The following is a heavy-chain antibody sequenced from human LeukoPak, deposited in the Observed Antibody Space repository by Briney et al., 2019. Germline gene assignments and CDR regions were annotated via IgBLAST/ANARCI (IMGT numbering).Heavy chain of an antibody. CDR1: GGTFSNYA. Sequence: PAASVKVACKASGGTFSNYALSWVRQAPGRGLEWMGGTTPIFGSAEYAQNFQGRVTVTTDESTSTAYMEMSSLRSDDTAVYYCAGALFHYDSSGYDIGAYDIWGQGTMVTVSS. CDR2: TTPIFGSA. CDR3: AGALFHYDSSGYDIGAYDI. J-gene: IGHJ3*02. V-gene: IGHV1-69*05. D-gene: IGHD3-22*01.